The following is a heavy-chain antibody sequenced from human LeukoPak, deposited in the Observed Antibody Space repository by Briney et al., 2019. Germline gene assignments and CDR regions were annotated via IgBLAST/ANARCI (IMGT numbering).Heavy chain of an antibody. D-gene: IGHD4-17*01. Sequence: GGSLRLSCAAPGFTFSNYAMSWVRQAPGKGLEWVSTISNSGGSTYCADSVKGRFTISRDNSKNTLYLQMNSLRAEDTAVYYCAKGTTVIRGGWFDPWGQGTLVTVSS. CDR1: GFTFSNYA. CDR3: AKGTTVIRGGWFDP. V-gene: IGHV3-23*01. J-gene: IGHJ5*02. CDR2: ISNSGGST.